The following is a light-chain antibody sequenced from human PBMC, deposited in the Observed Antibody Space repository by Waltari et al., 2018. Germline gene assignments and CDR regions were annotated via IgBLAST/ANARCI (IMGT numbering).Light chain of an antibody. CDR2: AVS. CDR3: SSYTTSSAPGV. CDR1: DSDVGAYDF. Sequence: QSALTQPASVSGSPGQSITISCSGTDSDVGAYDFVSWYQQHPGKAPHLIIYAVSNRPAGISKRFSASESGNTASLTISVLQAEDEADYYCSSYTTSSAPGVFGTGTRVTVL. J-gene: IGLJ1*01. V-gene: IGLV2-14*01.